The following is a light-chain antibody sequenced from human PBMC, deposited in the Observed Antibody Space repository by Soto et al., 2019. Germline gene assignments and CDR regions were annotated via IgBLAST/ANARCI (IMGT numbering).Light chain of an antibody. CDR2: DDS. Sequence: SYELTDPPSLSVAPGQTARITCGGNNIGGKSVHWYQQKPGQAPVLVVYDDSDRPSGIPDRFSGSNSGDTATLTIRRVEAGDEADYYCHVWDSSSDHYVFGTGTKVTVL. J-gene: IGLJ1*01. V-gene: IGLV3-21*02. CDR3: HVWDSSSDHYV. CDR1: NIGGKS.